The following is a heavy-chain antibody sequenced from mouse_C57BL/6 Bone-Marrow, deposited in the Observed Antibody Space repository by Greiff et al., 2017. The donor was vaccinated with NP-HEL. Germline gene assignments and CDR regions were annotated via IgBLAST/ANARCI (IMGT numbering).Heavy chain of an antibody. CDR3: ARWKANSIYCYLDV. V-gene: IGHV1-72*01. D-gene: IGHD3-2*02. Sequence: QVQLQQPGAELVKPGASVKLSCKASGYTFTSYWMHWVKQRPGRGLEWIGRIDPNSGGTKYNQKFKSKATLTVDKPSSTAYMQLSSLTSKDSAVYYCARWKANSIYCYLDVRGTGTTVTVSS. CDR1: GYTFTSYW. CDR2: IDPNSGGT. J-gene: IGHJ1*03.